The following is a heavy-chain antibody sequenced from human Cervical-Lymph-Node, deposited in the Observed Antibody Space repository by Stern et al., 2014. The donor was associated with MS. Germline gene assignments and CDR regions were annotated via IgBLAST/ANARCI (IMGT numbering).Heavy chain of an antibody. CDR2: INTDGRST. Sequence: EMQLVESGGGLVQPGGSLRLSCAASRFTFSNYWMHWVRQAPGKGLVWVSRINTDGRSTKYADSVKGRFTISRDNAKNTLYLEVNSLRAEDTAVYYCAREGWNDVYFDYWGQGTLVTVSS. J-gene: IGHJ4*02. CDR3: AREGWNDVYFDY. D-gene: IGHD1-1*01. CDR1: RFTFSNYW. V-gene: IGHV3-74*01.